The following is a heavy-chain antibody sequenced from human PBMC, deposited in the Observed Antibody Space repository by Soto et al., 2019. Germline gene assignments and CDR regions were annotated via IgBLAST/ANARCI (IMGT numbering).Heavy chain of an antibody. J-gene: IGHJ5*02. D-gene: IGHD2-2*01. V-gene: IGHV4-31*03. CDR1: GGSISSGGYY. Sequence: QVQLQESGPGLVKPSQTLSLTCTVSGGSISSGGYYWSWIRQHPGKGLEWIGYIYYSGSTYYNPCLKSRVTISVYTSKNQFSLKLRSVTAADTAVYYCARGLGFIVVVPAAMKGGYNWFDPWGQGTLVTVSS. CDR3: ARGLGFIVVVPAAMKGGYNWFDP. CDR2: IYYSGST.